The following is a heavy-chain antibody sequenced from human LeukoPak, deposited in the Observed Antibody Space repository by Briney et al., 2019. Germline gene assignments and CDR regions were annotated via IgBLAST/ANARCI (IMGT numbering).Heavy chain of an antibody. D-gene: IGHD4/OR15-4a*01. CDR1: GFTFSSYW. CDR3: ARDLLSANAY. Sequence: GGSLRLSCAASGFTFSSYWMSWVRQAPGKGLEWVSAISGSGGSTYYADSVKGRFTISRDNAKNSLYLQMNSLRAEDAAVYYCARDLLSANAYWGQGTLVTVSS. J-gene: IGHJ4*02. CDR2: ISGSGGST. V-gene: IGHV3-23*01.